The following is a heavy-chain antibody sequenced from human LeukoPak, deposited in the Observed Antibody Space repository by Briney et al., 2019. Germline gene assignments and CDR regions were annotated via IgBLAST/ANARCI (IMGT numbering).Heavy chain of an antibody. D-gene: IGHD5-12*01. CDR2: FRAFDVTT. Sequence: APVKVSCKASGYTFSNYGITWARQAPGQGLEWMGWFRAFDVTTNYAQKVQGRVTMTTDTSTSTAYMELRSLKSDDTSVYYCARGGAAVATHFSHWGQGTLVTVSS. CDR1: GYTFSNYG. CDR3: ARGGAAVATHFSH. J-gene: IGHJ4*02. V-gene: IGHV1-18*01.